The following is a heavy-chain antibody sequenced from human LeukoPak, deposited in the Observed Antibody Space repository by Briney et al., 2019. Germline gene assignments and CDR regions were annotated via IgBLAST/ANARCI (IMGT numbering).Heavy chain of an antibody. CDR1: GGSISSGGHY. V-gene: IGHV4-31*03. J-gene: IGHJ4*02. Sequence: SETLSLTCTVSGGSISSGGHYWSWIRQHPGKGLEWIGYIYYSGSTYYNPSLKSRVTISVDTSKNQFSLKLSSVTAADTAVYYCARDIAAAGTFDYWGQGTLVTVSS. D-gene: IGHD6-13*01. CDR2: IYYSGST. CDR3: ARDIAAAGTFDY.